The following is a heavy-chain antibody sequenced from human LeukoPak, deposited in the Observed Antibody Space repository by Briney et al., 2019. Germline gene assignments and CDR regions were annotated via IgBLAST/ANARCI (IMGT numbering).Heavy chain of an antibody. CDR2: VNNDGSST. D-gene: IGHD5-12*01. J-gene: IGHJ4*02. CDR1: GFTFSSYW. V-gene: IGHV3-74*01. CDR3: ARVAATSDY. Sequence: GGSLGLSCAASGFTFSSYWMHWVRQTPGERPVWVARVNNDGSSTNYADSVKGRFTISRDNAKNTVYLQMNSLRAEDTAVYYCARVAATSDYWGQGTLVTVSS.